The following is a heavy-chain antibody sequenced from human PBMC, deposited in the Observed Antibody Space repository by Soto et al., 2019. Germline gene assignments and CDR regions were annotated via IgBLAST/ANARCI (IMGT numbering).Heavy chain of an antibody. D-gene: IGHD3-16*01. V-gene: IGHV3-23*01. CDR1: GFTFSSYA. CDR2: ISGSGGST. J-gene: IGHJ3*02. CDR3: AKDGTRLGELYDAFDI. Sequence: EVQLLESGGGLVQPGGSLRLSCAASGFTFSSYAMSWVRQAPGKGLEWVSAISGSGGSTYYADSVKGRFTISRGNSKNTLYLQMNSLRAEDTAVYYCAKDGTRLGELYDAFDIWGQGTMVTVSS.